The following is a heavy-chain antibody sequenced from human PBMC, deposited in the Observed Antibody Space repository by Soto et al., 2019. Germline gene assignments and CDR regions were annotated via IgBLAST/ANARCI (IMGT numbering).Heavy chain of an antibody. V-gene: IGHV1-46*01. J-gene: IGHJ4*02. Sequence: ASVKVSCKASGYTFTSYYMHWVRQAPGQGLEWMGIINPSGGSTSYARKFQGRVTMTRDTSTSTVYMELSSLRSEDTAVYYCARDSPYCRGGSCYPYYWGQGTLVTVSS. CDR3: ARDSPYCRGGSCYPYY. CDR1: GYTFTSYY. CDR2: INPSGGST. D-gene: IGHD2-15*01.